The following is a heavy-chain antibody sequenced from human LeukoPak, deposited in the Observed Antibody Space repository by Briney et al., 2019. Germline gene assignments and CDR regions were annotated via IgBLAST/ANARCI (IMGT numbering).Heavy chain of an antibody. D-gene: IGHD6-19*01. CDR3: AREVPGYSSGWYTYYYYYMDV. J-gene: IGHJ6*03. V-gene: IGHV1-8*03. Sequence: GASVKVSCKASGYTFTSYDINWVRQATGQGLEWMGWMNPNSGNTGYAQKFQGRVTITRSTSISTAYMELSSLRSEDTAVYYCAREVPGYSSGWYTYYYYYMDVWGKGTTVTVSS. CDR2: MNPNSGNT. CDR1: GYTFTSYD.